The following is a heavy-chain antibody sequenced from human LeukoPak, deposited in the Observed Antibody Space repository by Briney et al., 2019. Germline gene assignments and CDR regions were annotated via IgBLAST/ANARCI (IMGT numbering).Heavy chain of an antibody. J-gene: IGHJ5*02. Sequence: ASEKVSCKASGYTFTGYYMHWVRQAPGQGLEWMGWINPNSGGTNYEQKFQGRVIMTRDTSISTAYMELSRLRFDDTAVYYCARHMTTANNWFDPWGQGTLVTVSS. CDR2: INPNSGGT. D-gene: IGHD4-17*01. V-gene: IGHV1-2*02. CDR1: GYTFTGYY. CDR3: ARHMTTANNWFDP.